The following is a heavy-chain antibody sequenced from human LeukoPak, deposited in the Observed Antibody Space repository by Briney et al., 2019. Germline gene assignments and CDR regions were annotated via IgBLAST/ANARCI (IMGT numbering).Heavy chain of an antibody. CDR3: ARAPGSAYYPYYYMDV. CDR2: IYYSGST. CDR1: GGSISNFY. Sequence: SETLSLTCTVSGGSISNFYWSWIRQPPGKGLEWIGYIYYSGSTNYNPSLKSRVTISVDTSKNQFSLNLNSVTAADTAECYCARAPGSAYYPYYYMDVWGKGTTVTVSS. J-gene: IGHJ6*03. D-gene: IGHD6-19*01. V-gene: IGHV4-59*01.